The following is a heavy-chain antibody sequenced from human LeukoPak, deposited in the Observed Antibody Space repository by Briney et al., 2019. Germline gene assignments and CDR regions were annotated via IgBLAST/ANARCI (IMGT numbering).Heavy chain of an antibody. Sequence: ASVKVSCKASGYTFTSYGISWVRQAPGQGLEWMGWISAYNGNTNYAQKLQGRVTMTTDTSTSTAYMELRSLRSDDTAVYYCARGLDIVVVPAAMKGYFDYWGQGTLVTVSS. CDR3: ARGLDIVVVPAAMKGYFDY. J-gene: IGHJ4*02. CDR2: ISAYNGNT. V-gene: IGHV1-18*01. CDR1: GYTFTSYG. D-gene: IGHD2-2*01.